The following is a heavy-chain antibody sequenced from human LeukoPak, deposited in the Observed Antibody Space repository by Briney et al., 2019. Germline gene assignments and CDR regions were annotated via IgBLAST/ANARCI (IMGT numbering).Heavy chain of an antibody. CDR1: GDSVSSISVA. CDR2: TYYRSKWYY. J-gene: IGHJ6*02. CDR3: SLARSEYHYGMDV. V-gene: IGHV6-1*01. Sequence: SQTLSLTCAISGDSVSSISVAWNWIRQSPSRGLEWLGRTYYRSKWYYEYAVSVKSRINISPDTSKNQFSLQLTSVTPEDTAVYYCSLARSEYHYGMDVWGQETTVTVSS.